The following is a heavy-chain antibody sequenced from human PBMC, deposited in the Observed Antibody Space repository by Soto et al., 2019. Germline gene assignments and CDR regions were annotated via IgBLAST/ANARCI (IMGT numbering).Heavy chain of an antibody. CDR1: GFTFSGYA. D-gene: IGHD3-10*01. CDR3: AKAPHYGSGPPQNLWFDP. V-gene: IGHV3-23*01. CDR2: ISGSGGST. Sequence: GGSLRLSCAASGFTFSGYAMIWVRQAPGKGLEWVSAISGSGGSTYYADSVKGRFTISRDNSKNTLYLQMNSLRAEDTAVYYCAKAPHYGSGPPQNLWFDPWGQGTLVTVSS. J-gene: IGHJ5*02.